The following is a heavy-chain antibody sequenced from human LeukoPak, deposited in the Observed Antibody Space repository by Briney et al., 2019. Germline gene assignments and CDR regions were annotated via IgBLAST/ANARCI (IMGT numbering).Heavy chain of an antibody. CDR2: INPNSGGT. V-gene: IGHV1-2*02. CDR3: ARARRDGYNYCFDY. J-gene: IGHJ4*02. CDR1: GYTFTGYY. D-gene: IGHD5-24*01. Sequence: ASVKVSCKASGYTFTGYYMRWVRQAPGQGLEWMGWINPNSGGTNYAQKFQGRVTMTRDTSISTAYMELSRLRSDDTSVYYCARARRDGYNYCFDYWGQGTLVTVSS.